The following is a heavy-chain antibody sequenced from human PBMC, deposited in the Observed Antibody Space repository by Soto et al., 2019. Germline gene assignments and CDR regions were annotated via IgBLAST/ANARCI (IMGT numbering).Heavy chain of an antibody. CDR1: GFPFDDYA. Sequence: EVQLVESGGGLVQPGRSLRLSCAASGFPFDDYAMHWVRQAPGKGLEWVSGISWNSGRIGYADSVKGRFTISRDNAKNSLYLQMNSLRAEDTALYYCAKLVNLGWFDPWGQGTLVTVSS. CDR3: AKLVNLGWFDP. J-gene: IGHJ5*02. V-gene: IGHV3-9*01. CDR2: ISWNSGRI.